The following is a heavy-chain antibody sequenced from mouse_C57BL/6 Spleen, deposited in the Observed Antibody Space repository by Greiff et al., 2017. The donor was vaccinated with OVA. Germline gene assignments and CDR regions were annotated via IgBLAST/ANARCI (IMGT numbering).Heavy chain of an antibody. D-gene: IGHD1-1*01. CDR2: IDPETGGT. Sequence: QVQLQQSGAELVRPGASVTLSCKASGYTFTDYEMHWVKQTPVHGLEWIGAIDPETGGTAYNQKFKGKAILTADKSSSTAYMELRSLTSEDSAVYYCTSSYCSSYLAYWGQGTLVTVSA. V-gene: IGHV1-15*01. CDR3: TSSYCSSYLAY. J-gene: IGHJ3*01. CDR1: GYTFTDYE.